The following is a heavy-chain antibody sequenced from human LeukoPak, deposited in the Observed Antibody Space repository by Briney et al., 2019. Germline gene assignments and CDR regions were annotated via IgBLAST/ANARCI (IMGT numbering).Heavy chain of an antibody. Sequence: GGSLRLSCAASGFTFSPYTMHWFRQPPGKGLEWVSYINTGSTTIYYADSVKGRFTISRDNAKNSLYLQLNSLRAGDTAVYYCARDSSVCAFDVWGQGTMVTVSS. V-gene: IGHV3-48*01. CDR3: ARDSSVCAFDV. CDR1: GFTFSPYT. CDR2: INTGSTTI. D-gene: IGHD6-6*01. J-gene: IGHJ3*01.